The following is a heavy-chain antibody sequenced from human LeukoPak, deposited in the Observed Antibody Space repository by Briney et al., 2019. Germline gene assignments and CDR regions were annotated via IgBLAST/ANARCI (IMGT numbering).Heavy chain of an antibody. CDR2: IYSDNT. V-gene: IGHV3-66*03. D-gene: IGHD5-18*01. Sequence: GGSLRLSCTVSGFTVSSNSMSWVRQAPGKGLEWVSFIYSDNTHYSDSVKGRFTISRDNSKNTLYLQMNCLRAEDTAVYYCAKRGVDTFYYYMDVWGKGTTVTISS. CDR1: GFTVSSNS. J-gene: IGHJ6*03. CDR3: AKRGVDTFYYYMDV.